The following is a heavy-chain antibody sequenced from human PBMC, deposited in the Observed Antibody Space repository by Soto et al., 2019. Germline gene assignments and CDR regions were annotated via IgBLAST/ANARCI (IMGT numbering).Heavy chain of an antibody. CDR1: GGTFSSYA. J-gene: IGHJ4*02. Sequence: GASVKVSCKASGGTFSSYAISWVRQAPGQGLEWMGGIIPIFGTANYAQKFQGRVTITADESTSTAYMELSSLRSEDTAVYYCARDVYGTYQYFDYWGQGPLVTVSS. CDR2: IIPIFGTA. D-gene: IGHD2-8*01. CDR3: ARDVYGTYQYFDY. V-gene: IGHV1-69*13.